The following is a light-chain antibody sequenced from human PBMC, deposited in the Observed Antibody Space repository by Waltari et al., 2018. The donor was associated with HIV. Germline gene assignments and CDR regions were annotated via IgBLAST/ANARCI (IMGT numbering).Light chain of an antibody. Sequence: QSALTQPASVSGSPGPSITLSCSGSSSDIGASNVVSWYHQHPGKAPKLIIYEVSNRPSGVSDRFSGSSSGNTASLTISGLQAEDEADYYCSSYTTRNTLLFGGGTRLTVL. J-gene: IGLJ2*01. CDR3: SSYTTRNTLL. CDR1: SSDIGASNV. CDR2: EVS. V-gene: IGLV2-14*01.